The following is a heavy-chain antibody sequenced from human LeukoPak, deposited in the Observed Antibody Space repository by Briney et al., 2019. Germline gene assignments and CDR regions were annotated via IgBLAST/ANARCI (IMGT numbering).Heavy chain of an antibody. D-gene: IGHD3/OR15-3a*01. Sequence: SQTLSLTCTVSGGSISSGGYYWSWIRQHPGKSLEWIGYIYYSGSTYYNPSLKSRVTISVDTSKNQFSLKLSSVTAADTAVYYCAREDFPNYFDYWGQGTLVTVSS. J-gene: IGHJ4*02. V-gene: IGHV4-31*03. CDR1: GGSISSGGYY. CDR2: IYYSGST. CDR3: AREDFPNYFDY.